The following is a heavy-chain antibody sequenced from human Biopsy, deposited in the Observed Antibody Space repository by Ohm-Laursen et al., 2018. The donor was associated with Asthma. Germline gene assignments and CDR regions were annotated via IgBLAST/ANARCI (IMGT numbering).Heavy chain of an antibody. CDR1: GYTFRSYG. Sequence: SVKVSCKASGYTFRSYGVSRVRQAPGQGLEWMGWISPFTGDTHFGQKFQGRVTMTTDTSTDTAYMELRSLRSDDTAVYYCARHPYNFGGFDYWGQGSLVLVSS. D-gene: IGHD5-24*01. J-gene: IGHJ4*02. CDR3: ARHPYNFGGFDY. V-gene: IGHV1-18*04. CDR2: ISPFTGDT.